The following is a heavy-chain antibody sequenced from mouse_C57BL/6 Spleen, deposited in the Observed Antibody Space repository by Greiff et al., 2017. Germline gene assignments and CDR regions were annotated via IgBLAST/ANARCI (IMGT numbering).Heavy chain of an antibody. CDR2: ISSGGDYI. CDR3: TRETGTHFCY. V-gene: IGHV5-9-1*02. J-gene: IGHJ2*01. D-gene: IGHD4-1*01. CDR1: GFTFSSYS. Sequence: EVMLVEPGEGLVKPGGSLKLSCAASGFTFSSYSMSWVRQTPEKRLEWIAYISSGGDYIYYADTVKGRFTISRDNARNTLYQQMSSLKSEDTAMYYCTRETGTHFCYRGHVITLTVSS.